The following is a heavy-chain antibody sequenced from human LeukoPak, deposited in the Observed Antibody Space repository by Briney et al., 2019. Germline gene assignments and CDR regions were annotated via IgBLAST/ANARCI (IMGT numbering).Heavy chain of an antibody. CDR1: GGSFSGYY. Sequence: SETLSPTCAVYGGSFSGYYWSWIRQPPGKGPEWIGEINHSGSTNYNPSLKGRVTISVDTSKNQFSLKLSSVTAADTAVYYCARGQGVSSWYRYWGQGTLVTVSS. D-gene: IGHD6-13*01. J-gene: IGHJ4*02. CDR3: ARGQGVSSWYRY. V-gene: IGHV4-34*01. CDR2: INHSGST.